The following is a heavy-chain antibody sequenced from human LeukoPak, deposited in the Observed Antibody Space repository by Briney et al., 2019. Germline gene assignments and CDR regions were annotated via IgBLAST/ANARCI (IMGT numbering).Heavy chain of an antibody. CDR3: ARIWSDMGSSSYFDY. Sequence: SETLSLTCTVSGGSISSYYWSWIRQPPGKGLEWIGYIYYSGSTNYNPSLKSRVTISVDRSKNQFSLKLSSVTAADTAVYYCARIWSDMGSSSYFDYWGQGTLVTVSS. V-gene: IGHV4-59*08. CDR1: GGSISSYY. J-gene: IGHJ4*02. D-gene: IGHD1-1*01. CDR2: IYYSGST.